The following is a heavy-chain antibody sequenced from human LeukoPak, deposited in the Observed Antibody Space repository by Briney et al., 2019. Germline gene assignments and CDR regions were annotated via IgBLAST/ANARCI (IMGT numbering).Heavy chain of an antibody. CDR2: IRSKAYGGTT. CDR3: TRDLGPPPPYDFSYYYYMDV. V-gene: IGHV3-49*04. CDR1: GFTFGDYA. D-gene: IGHD3-3*01. Sequence: GRSLRLSCTASGFTFGDYAMSWVRQAPGKGLEWVGFIRSKAYGGTTEYAASVKGRFTISRDDSKSIAYLQMNSLKTEDTAVYYCTRDLGPPPPYDFSYYYYMDVWGKGTTVTVSS. J-gene: IGHJ6*03.